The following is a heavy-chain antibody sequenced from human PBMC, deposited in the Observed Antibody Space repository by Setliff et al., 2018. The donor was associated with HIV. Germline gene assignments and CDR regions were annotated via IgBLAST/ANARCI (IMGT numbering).Heavy chain of an antibody. CDR1: GGTFTSYV. CDR3: ARPQWELGVDYYGMDV. V-gene: IGHV1-69*10. Sequence: ASVKVSCKASGGTFTSYVISWVRQAPGQGLEWMGGIIPILGIASYSQKFQGRVTITADKSTSTAYMELSSLRSEDTAVYYCARPQWELGVDYYGMDVWGQGTTVTVSS. D-gene: IGHD1-26*01. J-gene: IGHJ6*02. CDR2: IIPILGIA.